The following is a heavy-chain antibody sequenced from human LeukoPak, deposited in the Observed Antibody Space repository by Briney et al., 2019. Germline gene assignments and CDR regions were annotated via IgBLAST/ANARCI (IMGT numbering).Heavy chain of an antibody. J-gene: IGHJ4*02. Sequence: GGSLRLSCAASGFTFSSYAMSWVRQAPGKGLEWVSAISGSGGSTYYADSVKGRFTFSRDNSKNTLYLQMNSLRAEDTAVYYCAKTPGYSSSWYDYWGQGTLVTVSS. CDR1: GFTFSSYA. CDR2: ISGSGGST. V-gene: IGHV3-23*01. CDR3: AKTPGYSSSWYDY. D-gene: IGHD6-13*01.